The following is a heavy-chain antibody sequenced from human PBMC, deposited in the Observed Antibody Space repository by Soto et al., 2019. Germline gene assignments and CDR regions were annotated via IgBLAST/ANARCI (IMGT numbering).Heavy chain of an antibody. CDR2: INRDGSST. Sequence: GGSLRLSCAASGFTLSNYWMHWVRQAPGKGLEWVSRINRDGSSTSYADSVKGRFTISRDSAKNTLYLQMNSLRAEDTAVYYCARDPAPIGWYDYWGQGTLVTVSS. CDR3: ARDPAPIGWYDY. D-gene: IGHD6-19*01. CDR1: GFTLSNYW. V-gene: IGHV3-74*01. J-gene: IGHJ4*02.